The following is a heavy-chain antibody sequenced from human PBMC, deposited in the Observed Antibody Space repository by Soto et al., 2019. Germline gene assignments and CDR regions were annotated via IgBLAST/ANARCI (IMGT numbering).Heavy chain of an antibody. CDR3: ARPRPTSNWYNGGLDV. D-gene: IGHD1-26*01. Sequence: GGSLRLSCAASGSTVISNYMSWVRQAPGKGLEWVSVIYSDGTTYYADSVKGRFTNSRDNSKNTQFLLMNSLRVEDTAVYYCARPRPTSNWYNGGLDVWGQGTTVTVSS. CDR2: IYSDGTT. V-gene: IGHV3-53*01. J-gene: IGHJ6*02. CDR1: GSTVISNY.